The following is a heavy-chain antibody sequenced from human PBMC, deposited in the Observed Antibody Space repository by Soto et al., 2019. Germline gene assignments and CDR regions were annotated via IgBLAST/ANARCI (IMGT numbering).Heavy chain of an antibody. CDR2: ITPFNGNT. V-gene: IGHV1-45*01. CDR3: ASISTAANMKGAFDI. D-gene: IGHD6-13*01. CDR1: GYTFTYRY. Sequence: QMQLVQSGAEVKKTGSSVKVSCKASGYTFTYRYLHWVRQAPGQALEWMGWITPFNGNTNYAQKLQDRVTITRDRSMSTAYMELSSLRSEDTAMYYCASISTAANMKGAFDIWGQGTMVTVSS. J-gene: IGHJ3*02.